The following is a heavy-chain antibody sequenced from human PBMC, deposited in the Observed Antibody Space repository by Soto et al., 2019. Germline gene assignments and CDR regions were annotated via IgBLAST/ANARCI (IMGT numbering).Heavy chain of an antibody. CDR2: IKQDGSEK. CDR1: GFALSNYW. D-gene: IGHD7-27*01. Sequence: EVQLVEYGGGLVQPGESLRLSCVASGFALSNYWINWVRQAPGKGLEWVANIKQDGSEKNYVDSVKGRFTISRDNARNSLYLQMNSLRAEDTAAYYCATETSTWGCWGQGTLVTVSS. J-gene: IGHJ4*02. CDR3: ATETSTWGC. V-gene: IGHV3-7*05.